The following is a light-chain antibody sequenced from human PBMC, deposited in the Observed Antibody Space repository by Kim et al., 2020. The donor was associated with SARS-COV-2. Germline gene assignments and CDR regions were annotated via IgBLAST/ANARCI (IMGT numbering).Light chain of an antibody. CDR2: GKN. CDR1: SLRSYY. V-gene: IGLV3-19*01. CDR3: NSRDSSGNRWV. J-gene: IGLJ3*02. Sequence: AVGQTVTNTCQGDSLRSYYASWYQQKPGPAPVLVIYGKNNRPSGIPDRFSGSSSGNTASLTITGAQAEDEADYYCNSRDSSGNRWVFGGGTQLTVL.